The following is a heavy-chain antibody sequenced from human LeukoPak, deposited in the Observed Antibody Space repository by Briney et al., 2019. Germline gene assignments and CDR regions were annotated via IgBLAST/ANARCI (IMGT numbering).Heavy chain of an antibody. J-gene: IGHJ3*02. V-gene: IGHV1-2*02. D-gene: IGHD3-22*01. CDR2: IDPNSGGT. CDR1: GYTFTFYY. Sequence: ASVKVSCKASGYTFTFYYIHWVRQAPGQGLEWMGWIDPNSGGTNYAQKFQGRVTMTRDTSISTAYMDLSRLRSDDTAVYYCARGYYYDSSGYYPRHDAFDIWGQGTMVTVSS. CDR3: ARGYYYDSSGYYPRHDAFDI.